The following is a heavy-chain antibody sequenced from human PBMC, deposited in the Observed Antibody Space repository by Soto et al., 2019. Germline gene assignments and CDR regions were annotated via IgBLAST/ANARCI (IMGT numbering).Heavy chain of an antibody. D-gene: IGHD3-3*01. Sequence: GRTLRLSCAASEFTFSDYYMSWIRQGPGKGLEWVAYISSSGSAVYYADSVRGRFTISGDNAKKSLYLQMNSLRAEDTAVYYCARDAMTYHDYWSGKISDAFAFCAQGTTVT. CDR2: ISSSGSAV. CDR3: ARDAMTYHDYWSGKISDAFAF. V-gene: IGHV3-11*01. CDR1: EFTFSDYY. J-gene: IGHJ3*01.